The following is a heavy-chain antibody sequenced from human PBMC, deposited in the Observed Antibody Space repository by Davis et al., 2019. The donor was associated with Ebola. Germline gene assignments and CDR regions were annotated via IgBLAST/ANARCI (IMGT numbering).Heavy chain of an antibody. CDR2: ISWNSGSI. V-gene: IGHV3-9*01. Sequence: PGGSLRLSCAASGFTFSSYAMHWVRQAPGKGLEWVSGISWNSGSIGYADSVKGRFTISRDNAKNSLYLQMNSLRAEDTALYYCARLRAVAGNDYWGQGTLVTVSS. CDR3: ARLRAVAGNDY. J-gene: IGHJ4*02. CDR1: GFTFSSYA. D-gene: IGHD6-19*01.